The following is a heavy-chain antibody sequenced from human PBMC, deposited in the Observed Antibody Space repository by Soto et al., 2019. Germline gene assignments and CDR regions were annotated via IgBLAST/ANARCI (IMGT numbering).Heavy chain of an antibody. Sequence: PGGSLRLSCAASGFTFSSYGMHWVRQAPGKGLEWVAVIWDDGSNKYYADSVKGRFTISRDNSKNTLYLQMNSLRAEDTAVYYCAREVGYYDILTGYRDYCYYGMDVWGQGTTVTVSS. CDR2: IWDDGSNK. CDR1: GFTFSSYG. D-gene: IGHD3-9*01. CDR3: AREVGYYDILTGYRDYCYYGMDV. V-gene: IGHV3-33*01. J-gene: IGHJ6*02.